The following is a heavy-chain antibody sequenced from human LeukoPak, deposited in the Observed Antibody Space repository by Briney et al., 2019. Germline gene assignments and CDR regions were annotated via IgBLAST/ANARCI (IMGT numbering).Heavy chain of an antibody. V-gene: IGHV3-30*18. CDR1: GFTFSSYG. J-gene: IGHJ6*02. Sequence: PGGSLRLSCAASGFTFSSYGMHWVRQAPGKGLEWVAVISYDGSNKYYADSVKGRFTISRDNSKNTLYLQMNSLRAEDTAVYYCANESSTLYYYYGMDVWGQGTAVTVSS. D-gene: IGHD2-2*01. CDR3: ANESSTLYYYYGMDV. CDR2: ISYDGSNK.